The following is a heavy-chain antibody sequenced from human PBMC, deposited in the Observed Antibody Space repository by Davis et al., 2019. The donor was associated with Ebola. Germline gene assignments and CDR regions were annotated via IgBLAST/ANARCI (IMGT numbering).Heavy chain of an antibody. D-gene: IGHD2-8*01. CDR2: VSADGSST. Sequence: GESLKISCTASGFTFSNNYMHWVRQAPGKGLVWPSRVSADGSSTTYADSVKGRFTISRDNAKNTLYLQMNSLRAEDTAVYYCARGMGDYWGQGILVTVSS. V-gene: IGHV3-74*01. J-gene: IGHJ4*02. CDR3: ARGMGDY. CDR1: GFTFSNNY.